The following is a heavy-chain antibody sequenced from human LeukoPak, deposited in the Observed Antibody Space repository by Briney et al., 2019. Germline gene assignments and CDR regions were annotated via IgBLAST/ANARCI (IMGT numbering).Heavy chain of an antibody. J-gene: IGHJ6*02. Sequence: ASVKVSFKASGYTFTIYGISWGRQAPGQGLEWMGWISAYNGNTNYAQKLQGRVTMTTDTSTSTAYMELRSLRSDDTAVYYCARDLLSYGMDVWGQGTTVTVSS. CDR3: ARDLLSYGMDV. CDR2: ISAYNGNT. V-gene: IGHV1-18*01. D-gene: IGHD2-21*01. CDR1: GYTFTIYG.